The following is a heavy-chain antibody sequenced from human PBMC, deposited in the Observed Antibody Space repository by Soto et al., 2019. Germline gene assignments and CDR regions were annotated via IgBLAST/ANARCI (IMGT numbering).Heavy chain of an antibody. CDR1: EFTFIGSW. D-gene: IGHD3-10*01. CDR2: IKQDGSEK. J-gene: IGHJ4*02. CDR3: ATTGGY. V-gene: IGHV3-7*05. Sequence: EVQLVESGGGSVQPGGSLRLSCAASEFTFIGSWMKWVRQAPGRGLAWVATIKQDGSEKYYVDSAKGRFTISRDTAKNSLYLQMNSLRAEDTAVYYCATTGGYWGQGTLVTVSS.